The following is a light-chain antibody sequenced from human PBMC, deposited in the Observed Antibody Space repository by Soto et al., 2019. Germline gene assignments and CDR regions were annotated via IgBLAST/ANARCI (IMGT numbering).Light chain of an antibody. V-gene: IGKV1-12*01. CDR2: GAS. J-gene: IGKJ2*01. CDR3: EQANSFPIT. Sequence: DIQMTQSPSSVSASVGDRVTITCRASQGISTWLAWYQQRPGKAPKLLIYGASTVQSGVPSRFRGSGSGTEFTLTISSLQPEDFATYYCEQANSFPITFAQGTTVEIK. CDR1: QGISTW.